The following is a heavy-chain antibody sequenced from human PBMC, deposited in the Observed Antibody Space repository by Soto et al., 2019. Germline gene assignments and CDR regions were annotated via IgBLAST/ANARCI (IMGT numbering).Heavy chain of an antibody. CDR1: GFTFSNTW. V-gene: IGHV3-15*01. J-gene: IGHJ6*02. CDR2: IKSKTDGGAT. CDR3: TTLNYGVDV. Sequence: VGSLRLSCAASGFTFSNTWMNWVRQAPGKGLEWVGHIKSKTDGGATDYAAPVKGRFSVSRDDSKNTLYLQMNSLKTEDTAVYYCTTLNYGVDVWGQGTTVTVSS.